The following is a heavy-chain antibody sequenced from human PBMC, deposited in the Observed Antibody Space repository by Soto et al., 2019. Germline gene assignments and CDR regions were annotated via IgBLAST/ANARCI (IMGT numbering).Heavy chain of an antibody. CDR3: ARDEEEGSYYDSSGYSAPDY. Sequence: ASVKVSCKASGYTFTSYGISWVRQAPGQGLEWMGWISAYNGNTNYAQKLQGRVTMTTDTSTSTAYMELRSLRSDDTAVYYCARDEEEGSYYDSSGYSAPDYWGQGTLGIVSS. V-gene: IGHV1-18*04. J-gene: IGHJ4*02. CDR1: GYTFTSYG. CDR2: ISAYNGNT. D-gene: IGHD3-22*01.